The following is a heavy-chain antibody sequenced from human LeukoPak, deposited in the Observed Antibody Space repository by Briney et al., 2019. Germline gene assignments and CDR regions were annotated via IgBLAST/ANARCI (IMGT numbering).Heavy chain of an antibody. D-gene: IGHD3-10*01. CDR2: IKQDGSDR. J-gene: IGHJ4*02. CDR1: GFILRSYW. V-gene: IGHV3-7*01. CDR3: ARVGWFGELTRHPGGDY. Sequence: PGGSLRLSCAASGFILRSYWMRWVRQAPGKGLELVANIKQDGSDRYYADSLKGRFTISRDNAKNSLYLQMNSLRAEDTAVYYCARVGWFGELTRHPGGDYWGQGTLVTVSS.